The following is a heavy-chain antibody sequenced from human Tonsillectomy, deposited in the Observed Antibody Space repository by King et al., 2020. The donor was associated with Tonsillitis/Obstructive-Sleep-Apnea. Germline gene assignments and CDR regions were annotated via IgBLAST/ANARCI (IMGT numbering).Heavy chain of an antibody. CDR2: ISPYSGIT. J-gene: IGHJ4*02. Sequence: QLVQSGAEVKKPGSSVKVSCKASGYTFTRYYMHWVRQARGQGLEWLGIISPYSGITTYAQKCQGRVTMTRDTSTSTVYMELSSLRSEDTAVYYCARDDVVARYIDSWGQGTLVTVSS. V-gene: IGHV1-46*01. D-gene: IGHD5-12*01. CDR1: GYTFTRYY. CDR3: ARDDVVARYIDS.